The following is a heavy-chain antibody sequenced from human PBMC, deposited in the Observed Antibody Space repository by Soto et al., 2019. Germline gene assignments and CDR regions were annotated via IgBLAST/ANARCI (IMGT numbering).Heavy chain of an antibody. Sequence: GESLKISCAASGFTFSSYAMHWVRQAPGKGLEWVAVISYDGSNKYYADSVKGRFTISRDNSKNTLYLQMNSLRAEDTAVYYCARDNDILTGYYYYGMDVWGQGTTVTVSS. J-gene: IGHJ6*02. V-gene: IGHV3-30-3*01. CDR1: GFTFSSYA. CDR2: ISYDGSNK. CDR3: ARDNDILTGYYYYGMDV. D-gene: IGHD3-9*01.